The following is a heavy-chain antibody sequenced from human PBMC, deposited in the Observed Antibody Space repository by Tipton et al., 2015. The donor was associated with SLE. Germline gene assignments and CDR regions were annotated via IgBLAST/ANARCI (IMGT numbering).Heavy chain of an antibody. CDR1: GFSISSGYY. Sequence: TLSLTCDVTGFSISSGYYWGWIRQPPGKGLEWIGNIYYSGNTFYNPSLKSRVTISVDTSKNQFSLKLSSVTAADTAVYYCARDPTYGGNSGLDYWGQGTLVTVSS. J-gene: IGHJ4*02. CDR2: IYYSGNT. CDR3: ARDPTYGGNSGLDY. D-gene: IGHD4-23*01. V-gene: IGHV4-38-2*02.